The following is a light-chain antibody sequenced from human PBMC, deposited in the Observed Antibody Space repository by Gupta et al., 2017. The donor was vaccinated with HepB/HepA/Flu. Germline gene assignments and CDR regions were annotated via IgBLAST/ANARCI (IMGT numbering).Light chain of an antibody. CDR1: QSVSSSY. CDR3: QQYGGSLT. Sequence: EIVLTQSPGTLSLSPGERATLSCRASQSVSSSYLAWYQQKPGQAPRLLVYGASSRATGIPDRFNGSGSGTDFILTISRLDPEDFAVYYCQQYGGSLTFGQGTRLEIK. V-gene: IGKV3-20*01. J-gene: IGKJ5*01. CDR2: GAS.